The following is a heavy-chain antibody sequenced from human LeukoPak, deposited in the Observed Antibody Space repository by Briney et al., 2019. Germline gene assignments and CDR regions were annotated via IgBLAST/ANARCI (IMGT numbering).Heavy chain of an antibody. V-gene: IGHV3-21*01. CDR3: ARGTLLWFGELFTEDYFDY. CDR2: ISSSSSYI. J-gene: IGHJ4*02. D-gene: IGHD3-10*01. CDR1: GLTFSSYS. Sequence: GGSLRLSCPASGLTFSSYSVNWVSQAPGKGLEWVSSISSSSSYIYYADSVKGRFTISRDNAKNSLYLQMNSLRAEDTAVYYCARGTLLWFGELFTEDYFDYWGQGTLVTVSS.